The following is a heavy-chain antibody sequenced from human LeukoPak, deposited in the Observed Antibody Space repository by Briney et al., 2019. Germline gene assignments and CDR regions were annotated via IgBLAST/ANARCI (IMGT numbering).Heavy chain of an antibody. V-gene: IGHV3-23*01. J-gene: IGHJ1*01. CDR1: GFSFSSHG. D-gene: IGHD3-16*01. Sequence: WGSLRLSGAGSGFSFSSHGMNWVRQAPGKGLEWVSGISPSGDITYYTDSVRGRFTISRDNFKNTLSLQVNSLRAEDTARYYCAKDDDWGRYKHWGQGTLVTVSS. CDR2: ISPSGDIT. CDR3: AKDDDWGRYKH.